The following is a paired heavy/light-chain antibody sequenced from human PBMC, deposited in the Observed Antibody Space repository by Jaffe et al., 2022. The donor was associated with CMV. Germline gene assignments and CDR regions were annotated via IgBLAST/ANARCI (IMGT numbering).Light chain of an antibody. CDR1: SSDVGGYNY. Sequence: QSALTQPASVSGSPGQSITISCTGTSSDVGGYNYVSWYQQHPGKAPKLMIYDVSNRPSGVSNRFSGSKSGNTASLTISGLQAEDEADYYCSSYTSSSLVFGGGTKLTVL. CDR2: DVS. J-gene: IGLJ2*01. V-gene: IGLV2-14*03. CDR3: SSYTSSSLV.
Heavy chain of an antibody. CDR1: GGSISSSSYY. CDR2: IYYSGST. J-gene: IGHJ3*02. Sequence: QLQLQESGPGLVKPSETLSLTCTVSGGSISSSSYYWGWIRQPPGKGLEWIGSIYYSGSTYYNPSLKSRVTISVDTSKNQFSLKLSSVTAADTAVYYCARSLIVVVVAAIWDAFDIWGQGTMVTVSS. V-gene: IGHV4-39*01. CDR3: ARSLIVVVVAAIWDAFDI. D-gene: IGHD2-15*01.